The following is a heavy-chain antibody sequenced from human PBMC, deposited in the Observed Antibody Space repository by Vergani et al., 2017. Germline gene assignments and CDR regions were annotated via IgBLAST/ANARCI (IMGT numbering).Heavy chain of an antibody. CDR1: GYTFTGYY. D-gene: IGHD1-1*01. V-gene: IGHV1-2*02. CDR3: ARVVQLERDY. J-gene: IGHJ4*02. CDR2: INPNSCGT. Sequence: QVQLVQSGAEVKKPGASVKVSCKASGYTFTGYYMHWVRQAPGQGLEWMGWINPNSCGTNYAQKFQGRVTMTRETSISTAYMERSRLRSDETAVYYCARVVQLERDYWGQGTLVTVSS.